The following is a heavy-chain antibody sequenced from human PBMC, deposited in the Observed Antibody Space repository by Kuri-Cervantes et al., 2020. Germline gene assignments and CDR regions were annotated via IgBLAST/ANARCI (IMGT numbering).Heavy chain of an antibody. CDR3: ARFSGYSYGFAYYGMDV. J-gene: IGHJ6*02. D-gene: IGHD5-18*01. CDR2: IYSGGST. Sequence: GESLKISCAASGFTFSSYAMSWVRQAPGKGLEWVSVIYSGGSTYYADSVKGRFTISRDNSKNTLYLQMNSLRAEDTAVYYCARFSGYSYGFAYYGMDVWGQGATVTVSS. CDR1: GFTFSSYA. V-gene: IGHV3-53*01.